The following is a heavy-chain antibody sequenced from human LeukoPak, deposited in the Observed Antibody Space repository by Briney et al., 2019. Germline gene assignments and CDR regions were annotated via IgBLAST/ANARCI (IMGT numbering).Heavy chain of an antibody. J-gene: IGHJ4*02. CDR1: GYTFTDFY. CDR2: INPNSGGT. CDR3: ARDPSLAVLPVAIDF. V-gene: IGHV1-2*02. Sequence: ASVKVSCKASGYTFTDFYIHWVRQAPGQGLEWMGWINPNSGGTNYAQRFQGTVTMTGDTSISTAYMELNTLTSDDTAVYYCARDPSLAVLPVAIDFWGQGTLVTVSS. D-gene: IGHD2-2*01.